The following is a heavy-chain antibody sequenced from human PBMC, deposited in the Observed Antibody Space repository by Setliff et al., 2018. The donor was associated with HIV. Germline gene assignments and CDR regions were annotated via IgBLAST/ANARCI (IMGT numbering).Heavy chain of an antibody. D-gene: IGHD2-21*02. CDR2: IKNKAAGETT. Sequence: PGGSLRLSCAASGFSLNIAWMNWVREAPGKGLEWIGRIKNKAAGETTEYAAPVKDRFIISRDESKNMLYLQMNSLKTEDTALYYCATDNWGGDCYLNYWGLGTLVTVSS. CDR1: GFSLNIAW. V-gene: IGHV3-15*07. CDR3: ATDNWGGDCYLNY. J-gene: IGHJ4*02.